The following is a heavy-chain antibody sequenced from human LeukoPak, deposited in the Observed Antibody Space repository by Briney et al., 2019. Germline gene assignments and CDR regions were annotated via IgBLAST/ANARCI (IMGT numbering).Heavy chain of an antibody. CDR1: GYSFSSYY. Sequence: ASVKVSCKASGYSFSSYYMHWVRQAPGEGLEWMGWINPDSGGTNYAQKFQGRVTMTRDTSISTGYMELSRLRSDDTAVYYCARCPKQVGFAYWHFDLWGRGTLVTVSS. V-gene: IGHV1-2*02. CDR2: INPDSGGT. CDR3: ARCPKQVGFAYWHFDL. J-gene: IGHJ2*01. D-gene: IGHD1-26*01.